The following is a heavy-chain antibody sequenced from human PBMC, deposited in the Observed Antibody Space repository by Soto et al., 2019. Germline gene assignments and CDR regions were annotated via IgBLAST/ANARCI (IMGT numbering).Heavy chain of an antibody. CDR1: GGSFSGYY. J-gene: IGHJ6*02. CDR3: ARFSGSYYYAMDV. Sequence: SETLSLTCAVYGGSFSGYYWSWIRQPPGKGLEWIGEINHSGVTNYKPSLKRRVTISVDTSKNQFSLQLKSVTAADTALYYCARFSGSYYYAMDVGGQGSTVTVSS. CDR2: INHSGVT. V-gene: IGHV4-34*01. D-gene: IGHD6-19*01.